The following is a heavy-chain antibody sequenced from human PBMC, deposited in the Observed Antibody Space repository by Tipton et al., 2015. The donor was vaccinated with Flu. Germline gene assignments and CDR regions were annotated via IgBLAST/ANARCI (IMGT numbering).Heavy chain of an antibody. J-gene: IGHJ3*02. Sequence: TLSLTCAVYGGSFSGYYWCWIRQPPGKGLGWIGEINHSGSTNYNPSLKSRVTISVDTSKNQFSLKLSAVTAADTAVYYCASQYSSSWYAAFDIWGQGTMVTVSS. V-gene: IGHV4-34*01. D-gene: IGHD6-13*01. CDR3: ASQYSSSWYAAFDI. CDR1: GGSFSGYY. CDR2: INHSGST.